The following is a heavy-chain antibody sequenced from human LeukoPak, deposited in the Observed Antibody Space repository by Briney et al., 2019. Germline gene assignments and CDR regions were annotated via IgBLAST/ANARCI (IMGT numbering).Heavy chain of an antibody. Sequence: PGGSLRLSCSASGLTVSRNYMSWGRQAPGKGLEWLANIKEDGTGKNHVGSVKGRFTISRDNAKNSLYLQMNGLRDEDTAVYYCAREIPQQLVAMDVWGQGTTVTVAS. V-gene: IGHV3-7*04. J-gene: IGHJ6*02. CDR3: AREIPQQLVAMDV. CDR2: IKEDGTGK. CDR1: GLTVSRNY. D-gene: IGHD6-13*01.